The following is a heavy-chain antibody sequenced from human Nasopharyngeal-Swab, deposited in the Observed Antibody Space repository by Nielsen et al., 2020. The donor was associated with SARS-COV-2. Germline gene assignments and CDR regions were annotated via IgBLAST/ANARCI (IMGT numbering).Heavy chain of an antibody. CDR1: GFTFSSYA. Sequence: GESLKISCAASGFTFSSYAMSWVRQAPGKGLERVSGISSSVDSTYYADSVKGRFTISRDNSKNTLFLQMNSLRAEDTAVYYCAKDDIRYCDGGSCLFDYWGQGTLVTVSS. CDR3: AKDDIRYCDGGSCLFDY. D-gene: IGHD2-15*01. V-gene: IGHV3-23*01. CDR2: ISSSVDST. J-gene: IGHJ4*02.